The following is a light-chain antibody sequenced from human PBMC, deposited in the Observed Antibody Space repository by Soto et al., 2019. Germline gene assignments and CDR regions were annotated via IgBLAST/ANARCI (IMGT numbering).Light chain of an antibody. CDR3: QEYDNLPLT. CDR2: DAS. Sequence: DIQMTQSPSSLSASVGDRVTITCQASQDISNYLNWYQQKPRKAPKLLIYDASNLETGVPSRFSGSGSGTDFTFTISSLQPEDIATYYWQEYDNLPLTFGGGTKVEIK. V-gene: IGKV1-33*01. J-gene: IGKJ4*01. CDR1: QDISNY.